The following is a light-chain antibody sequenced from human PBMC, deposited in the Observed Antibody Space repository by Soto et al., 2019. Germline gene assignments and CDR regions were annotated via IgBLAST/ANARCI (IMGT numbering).Light chain of an antibody. V-gene: IGLV2-14*01. CDR1: SSDVGGYNY. Sequence: QSVLTQPASVSGSPGQSITISCTGTSSDVGGYNYVSWYQQHPGKATKLMIYEVSNRPSGVSNRFSGSKSGNTASLTISVLQAEDEADYYCSSYTSSSTLVFGTGTKLTVL. CDR2: EVS. CDR3: SSYTSSSTLV. J-gene: IGLJ1*01.